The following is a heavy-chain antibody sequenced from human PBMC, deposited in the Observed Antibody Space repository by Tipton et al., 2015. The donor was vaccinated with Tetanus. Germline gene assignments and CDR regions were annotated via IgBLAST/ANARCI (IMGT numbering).Heavy chain of an antibody. V-gene: IGHV7-4-1*02. Sequence: QSGPEVKKPGASVKVSCKASGYTFASYSMNWVRQAPGQGLEWMGWINTYTGTPTHAQGFTGRFVFSLDTSVSTTYLQINSLKAEDTAVYYCARARGASSLSHWYFDLWGRGTLVTVSS. CDR1: GYTFASYS. CDR2: INTYTGTP. CDR3: ARARGASSLSHWYFDL. J-gene: IGHJ2*01. D-gene: IGHD6-6*01.